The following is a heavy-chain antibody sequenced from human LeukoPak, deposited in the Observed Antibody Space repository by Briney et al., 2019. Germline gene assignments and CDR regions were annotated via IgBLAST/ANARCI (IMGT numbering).Heavy chain of an antibody. Sequence: GGSLRLSCAASGFTFSDYDMHWVRQATGKGLEWVSAIGTAGDTYYPGSVKGRFTISRENAKNSLYLQMNSLRAGDTAVYYCARAGSGSYYRAIYFDYWGQGTLVTVSS. CDR2: IGTAGDT. CDR1: GFTFSDYD. CDR3: ARAGSGSYYRAIYFDY. J-gene: IGHJ4*02. D-gene: IGHD3-10*01. V-gene: IGHV3-13*01.